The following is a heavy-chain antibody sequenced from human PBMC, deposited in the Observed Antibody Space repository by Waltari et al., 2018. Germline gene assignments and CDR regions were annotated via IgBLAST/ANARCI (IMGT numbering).Heavy chain of an antibody. D-gene: IGHD3-22*01. V-gene: IGHV3-21*01. CDR2: IRSRRIYI. CDR3: ARVRTYYYEG. Sequence: EVQLVESGGGLVKPGGSLRLSCAASGFTFSSYSMNWVRQAPGKGRVWVSSIRSRRIYIYYADSVKGRFTSSRDNAKNSLYLQMNSLRAEDTAVYYCARVRTYYYEGWGQGTLVTVSS. J-gene: IGHJ4*02. CDR1: GFTFSSYS.